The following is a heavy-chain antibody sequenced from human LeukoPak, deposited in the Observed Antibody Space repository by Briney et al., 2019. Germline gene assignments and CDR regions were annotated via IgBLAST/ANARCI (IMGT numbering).Heavy chain of an antibody. D-gene: IGHD3-22*01. V-gene: IGHV3-23*01. CDR1: GFTFSNYA. Sequence: PGGSLRLSCAVSGFTFSNYAVSWVRQAPGKGLEWVSGISGSGTSTYYADSVKGRFTISRDNSKNTLYLQMNSLRAEDTAVYYCASRNYYDSSGYYYYYFDYWGQGILVTVSS. CDR3: ASRNYYDSSGYYYYYFDY. CDR2: ISGSGTST. J-gene: IGHJ4*02.